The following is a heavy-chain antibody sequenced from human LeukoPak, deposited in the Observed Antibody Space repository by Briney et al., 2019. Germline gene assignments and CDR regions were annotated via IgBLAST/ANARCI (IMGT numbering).Heavy chain of an antibody. J-gene: IGHJ4*02. V-gene: IGHV3-7*01. CDR2: IKQDGSEK. CDR3: ASLMVAGAVTTTEPFDY. CDR1: GFTFSSYW. Sequence: GGSLRLSCAASGFTFSSYWMSWVRQAPGKGLEWVANIKQDGSEKYYVDSVKGRFTISRDNAKNSLYLQMNILRAEDTAVYYCASLMVAGAVTTTEPFDYWGQGTLVTVSS. D-gene: IGHD4-11*01.